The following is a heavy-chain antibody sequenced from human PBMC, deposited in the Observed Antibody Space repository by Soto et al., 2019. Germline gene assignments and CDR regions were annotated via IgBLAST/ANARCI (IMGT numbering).Heavy chain of an antibody. V-gene: IGHV1-3*01. CDR2: INAGNGRE. D-gene: IGHD3-10*01. J-gene: IGHJ4*02. Sequence: QVQLEQSGAEVKKPGASVKVSCQTSGYTFTSYTLHWVRQAPGQGLEWLGWINAGNGREKYSQRFQDRVSLSTDRPTSTAFRETRDLRSEAPAVYYWARGGGWVGEASFDTWGQGTLVIVSS. CDR1: GYTFTSYT. CDR3: ARGGGWVGEASFDT.